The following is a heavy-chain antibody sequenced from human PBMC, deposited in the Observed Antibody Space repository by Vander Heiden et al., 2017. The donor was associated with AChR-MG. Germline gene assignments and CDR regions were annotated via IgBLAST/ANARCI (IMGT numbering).Heavy chain of an antibody. Sequence: QVQLVQSGAEVKTPGSSVKVSCTASGGTFSSYAISWVRQAPGQGLEWMGGIIPIVGTANNAQKFQGRVTMTADEATSTAYMELSSLRSEDTAVYYCARGGGSYPPRIYYYGMDVWGQGTTGTVSS. D-gene: IGHD1-26*01. V-gene: IGHV1-69*01. CDR1: GGTFSSYA. CDR2: IIPIVGTA. CDR3: ARGGGSYPPRIYYYGMDV. J-gene: IGHJ6*02.